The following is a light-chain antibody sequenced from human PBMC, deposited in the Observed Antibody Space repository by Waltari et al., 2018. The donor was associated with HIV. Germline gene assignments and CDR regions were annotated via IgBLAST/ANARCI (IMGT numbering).Light chain of an antibody. V-gene: IGKV1-39*01. J-gene: IGKJ1*01. CDR1: QTINRY. Sequence: DIQMSQSPSSLSAFVRGTVTITCRANQTINRYLNWYQHRPGRAPKLLIFAASTLQTGVPSRFSGSVSGTDFTLTISSLQPEDFATYYCQQTYTIPWTFGQGTQVDI. CDR3: QQTYTIPWT. CDR2: AAS.